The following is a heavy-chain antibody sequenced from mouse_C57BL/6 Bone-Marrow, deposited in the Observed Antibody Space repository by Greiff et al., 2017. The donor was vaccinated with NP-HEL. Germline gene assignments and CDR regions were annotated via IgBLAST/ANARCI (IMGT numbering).Heavy chain of an antibody. CDR2: IDPENGDT. Sequence: VHVKQSGAELVRPGASVKLSCTVSGFNIKDDYMHWVKQRPEQGLEWIGWIDPENGDTEYASKFQGKATITADTSSNTAYQQLSSLTSEDTAVYYCTTGGSSPYAMDYWGQGTSVTVSA. CDR1: GFNIKDDY. D-gene: IGHD1-1*01. CDR3: TTGGSSPYAMDY. V-gene: IGHV14-4*01. J-gene: IGHJ4*01.